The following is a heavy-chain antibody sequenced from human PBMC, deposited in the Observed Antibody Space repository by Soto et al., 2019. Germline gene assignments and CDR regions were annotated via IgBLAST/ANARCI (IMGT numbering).Heavy chain of an antibody. CDR3: ARRRKVSRNLVESLFRDSNSHYGLD. D-gene: IGHD1-26*01. J-gene: IGHJ6*01. CDR1: GGALSGCD. CDR2: INYSGGT. V-gene: IGHV4-34*01. Sequence: SETLALTCAVYGGALSGCDWAWIRQPPGKGLEGIGRINYSGGTNYSPSLQSRVTISLDTSKNQFSLNLTSVTAADTAVYFCARRRKVSRNLVESLFRDSNSHYGLD.